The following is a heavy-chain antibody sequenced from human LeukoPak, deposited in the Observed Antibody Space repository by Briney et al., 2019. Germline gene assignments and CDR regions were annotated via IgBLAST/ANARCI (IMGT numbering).Heavy chain of an antibody. V-gene: IGHV4-30-4*01. J-gene: IGHJ3*02. CDR2: IYYGGST. Sequence: SETLSLTCTVSGGSISSGDYYWSWIRQPPGKGLEWIGYIYYGGSTYYNPSLKSRVTISVDTSKNQFSLKLSSVTAADTAVYYCARDRTSTIFGVAFAPDAFDIWGQGTMVTVSS. CDR3: ARDRTSTIFGVAFAPDAFDI. D-gene: IGHD3-3*01. CDR1: GGSISSGDYY.